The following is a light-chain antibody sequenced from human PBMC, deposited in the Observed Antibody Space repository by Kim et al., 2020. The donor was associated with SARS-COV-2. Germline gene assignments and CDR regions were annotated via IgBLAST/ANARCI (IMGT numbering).Light chain of an antibody. V-gene: IGLV2-11*01. J-gene: IGLJ1*01. CDR1: SLDVGGYNY. CDR3: CSYAGSYTYV. Sequence: QSVTIPCTGTSLDVGGYNYVSWYQQHPGKAPKLMIYDVSKRPSGVPDRFSGSKSGNTASLTISGLQAEDEADYYCCSYAGSYTYVFGTGTKVTVL. CDR2: DVS.